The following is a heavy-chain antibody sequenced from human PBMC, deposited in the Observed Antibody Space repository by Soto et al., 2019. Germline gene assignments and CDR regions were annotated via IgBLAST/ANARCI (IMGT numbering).Heavy chain of an antibody. CDR2: IYWDDDK. J-gene: IGHJ5*02. CDR1: GFSLSTSGVG. V-gene: IGHV2-5*02. CDR3: AHRLRVTYYYDSSGYSNWFDP. D-gene: IGHD3-22*01. Sequence: SGPTLVNTTQTLTLTCTFSGFSLSTSGVGVGWIRQPPGKALEWLALIYWDDDKRYSPSLKSRLTITKDTSKNQVVLTMTNMDPVDTATYYCAHRLRVTYYYDSSGYSNWFDPWGQGTLVTVSS.